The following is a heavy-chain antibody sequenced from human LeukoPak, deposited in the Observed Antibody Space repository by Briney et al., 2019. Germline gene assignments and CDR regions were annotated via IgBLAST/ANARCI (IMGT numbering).Heavy chain of an antibody. CDR1: GFTFSDYY. CDR3: ARDRDYAFDY. D-gene: IGHD4-17*01. Sequence: GGSLRLSCAASGFTFSDYYMSWIRQAPGKGLEWVSVITGSGSGADYADSVKGRFTISRDNAKNSLYLQMDSLRDEDTAVYYCARDRDYAFDYWGQGTLVTVSS. J-gene: IGHJ4*02. V-gene: IGHV3-11*06. CDR2: ITGSGSGA.